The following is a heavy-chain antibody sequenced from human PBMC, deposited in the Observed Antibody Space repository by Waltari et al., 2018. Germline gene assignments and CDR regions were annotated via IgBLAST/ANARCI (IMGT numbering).Heavy chain of an antibody. V-gene: IGHV1-69*01. D-gene: IGHD1-1*01. CDR2: VIPGFRSA. CDR1: GGTFSNYA. Sequence: QVQLVQSGAEVKKPGSSVKVSCKASGGTFSNYAIPWVRQAPGQGLEWMGGVIPGFRSAHYAQNVLYRVTNTADEATSTAYMELMGLTSDDTAVYYCARPRTTVGTGLWNDGLQIWGQGTLVTVSS. CDR3: ARPRTTVGTGLWNDGLQI. J-gene: IGHJ3*02.